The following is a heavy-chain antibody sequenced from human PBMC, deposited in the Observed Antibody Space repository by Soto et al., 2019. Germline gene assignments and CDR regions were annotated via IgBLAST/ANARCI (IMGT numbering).Heavy chain of an antibody. CDR2: INYSGNT. V-gene: IGHV4-34*01. CDR1: GGSLSGYY. Sequence: QVQLQQWGAGLLKPSETLSLTCAVYGGSLSGYYWSWIRQPPGKALEWIGEINYSGNTNYNPSLKRRVTIAVDSSKNPLFLILSSVTAADTAMYYCARHHVRGRTIAGAAEFWGQGTLVTVSS. CDR3: ARHHVRGRTIAGAAEF. D-gene: IGHD1-26*01. J-gene: IGHJ4*02.